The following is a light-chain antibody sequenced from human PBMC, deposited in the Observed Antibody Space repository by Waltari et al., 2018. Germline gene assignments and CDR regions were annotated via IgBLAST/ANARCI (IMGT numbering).Light chain of an antibody. J-gene: IGKJ3*01. Sequence: DIQMTQSPSSLSASVGDRVTITCQASQDISNYLNWYQQKPGKAPKLLIYDASNLETGVPSRFSGSGSWTDFTFTISILQPEDIATYYCQQYDNPPFTFGPGTKVDIK. V-gene: IGKV1-33*01. CDR3: QQYDNPPFT. CDR1: QDISNY. CDR2: DAS.